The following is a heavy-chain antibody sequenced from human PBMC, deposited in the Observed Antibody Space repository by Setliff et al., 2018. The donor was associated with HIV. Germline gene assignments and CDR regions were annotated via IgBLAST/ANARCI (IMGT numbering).Heavy chain of an antibody. Sequence: SETLSLTCTVSGDSVSSRSYYWGWIRQSPGKGLEWIGSIYFNGITHDNPSLKSRVTTSVDTSKNQFSLKLSSVTAADTAVYYCASLSQRYYYYYMDVWGKGTTVTVSS. J-gene: IGHJ6*03. CDR1: GDSVSSRSYY. CDR2: IYFNGIT. CDR3: ASLSQRYYYYYMDV. V-gene: IGHV4-39*01.